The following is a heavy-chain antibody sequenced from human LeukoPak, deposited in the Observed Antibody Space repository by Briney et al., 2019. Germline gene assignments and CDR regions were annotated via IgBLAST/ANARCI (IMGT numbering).Heavy chain of an antibody. CDR1: GFSFNTYG. CDR3: AGKAAAYYFVY. V-gene: IGHV3-30*02. D-gene: IGHD2-2*01. CDR2: MQNDGSEE. J-gene: IGHJ4*02. Sequence: GGSLRLSCAASGFSFNTYGVHWVRQAPGKGLEWVTFMQNDGSEEYYADSVKGRFTISRDNSKNSLYLQMDSLRGEDTAVYYCAGKAAAYYFVYWGQGTLVTVSS.